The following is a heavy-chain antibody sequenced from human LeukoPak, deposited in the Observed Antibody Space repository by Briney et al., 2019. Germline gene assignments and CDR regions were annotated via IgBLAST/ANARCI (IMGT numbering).Heavy chain of an antibody. CDR3: ASSSGYSSSWWYAFDI. V-gene: IGHV4-30-2*01. CDR1: GGSISSYS. CDR2: IYHSGST. Sequence: PSETLSLTCTVSGGSISSYSWSWIRQPPGKGLEWIGYIYHSGSTYYNPSLKSRVTISVDRSKNQFSLKLSSVTAADTAVYYCASSSGYSSSWWYAFDIWGQGTMVTVSS. D-gene: IGHD6-13*01. J-gene: IGHJ3*02.